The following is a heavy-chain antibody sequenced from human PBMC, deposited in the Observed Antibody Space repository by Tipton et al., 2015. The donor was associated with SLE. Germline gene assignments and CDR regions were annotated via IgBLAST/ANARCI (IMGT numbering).Heavy chain of an antibody. CDR3: ASYPDTAAAK. D-gene: IGHD6-25*01. CDR2: INQDGSEK. Sequence: SLRLSCAASGFTFTTYWMSWVRQAPGKGLEWVASINQDGSEKYYVDAVKGRFTISRDNAKNSLYLQMNSLRAEDTAVYYCASYPDTAAAKWGQGPLVTVSS. J-gene: IGHJ4*02. V-gene: IGHV3-7*01. CDR1: GFTFTTYW.